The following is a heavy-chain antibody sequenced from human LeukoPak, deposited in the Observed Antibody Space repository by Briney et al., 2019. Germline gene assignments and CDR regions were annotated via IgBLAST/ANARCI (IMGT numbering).Heavy chain of an antibody. D-gene: IGHD5-12*01. J-gene: IGHJ4*02. CDR2: IIPIFGTA. Sequence: ASVKVSCKASGGTFSSYAISWVRQAPGQGLGWMGGIIPIFGTANYAQKFQGRVTITADESTSTAYMELSSLRSEDTAVYYCARDDPGYSGYDFSWGQGALVTVSS. V-gene: IGHV1-69*13. CDR3: ARDDPGYSGYDFS. CDR1: GGTFSSYA.